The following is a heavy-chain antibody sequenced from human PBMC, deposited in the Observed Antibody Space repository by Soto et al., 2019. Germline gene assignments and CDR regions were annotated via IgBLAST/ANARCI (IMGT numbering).Heavy chain of an antibody. J-gene: IGHJ4*02. Sequence: VRLLESGGGLVQPGGSLRLCWAASGFTFSVYAMSWVRQAPGKGLEWVSGISGSGDSTHYADSVKGRFTVSRDNSKSMLYLQTNSLRAEDTAIYYCAKALYGGFTYWGQGTLVTVSS. CDR2: ISGSGDST. CDR3: AKALYGGFTY. V-gene: IGHV3-23*01. D-gene: IGHD3-10*01. CDR1: GFTFSVYA.